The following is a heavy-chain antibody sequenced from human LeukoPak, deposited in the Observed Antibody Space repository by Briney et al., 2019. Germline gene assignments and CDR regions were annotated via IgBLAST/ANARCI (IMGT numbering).Heavy chain of an antibody. CDR2: INSDGSST. D-gene: IGHD3-9*01. CDR3: GRELHWLPTLDY. Sequence: PGGSLRLSCAASGFTFSSHWMHWVRQGPGKGLVWVSRINSDGSSTRYADSVKGRFTISRDNAKNTLCLQMNSLRAEDTAVYYCGRELHWLPTLDYWGQGTLVTVSS. V-gene: IGHV3-74*01. J-gene: IGHJ4*02. CDR1: GFTFSSHW.